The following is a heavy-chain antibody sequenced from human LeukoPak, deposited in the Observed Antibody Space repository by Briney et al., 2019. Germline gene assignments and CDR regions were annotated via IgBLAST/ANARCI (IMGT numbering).Heavy chain of an antibody. CDR2: ISSSGSTI. CDR3: ARAVKWGLFDY. CDR1: GFTFTRYD. V-gene: IGHV3-48*03. Sequence: PGGSLRPSCAVSGFTFTRYDADWVRQAPGKGLEWVSFISSSGSTINYADSVNGRFTISRDNAKNSLYLQMDSLRAEETAVYYCARAVKWGLFDYGGQGTLVTVSS. J-gene: IGHJ4*02. D-gene: IGHD3-16*01.